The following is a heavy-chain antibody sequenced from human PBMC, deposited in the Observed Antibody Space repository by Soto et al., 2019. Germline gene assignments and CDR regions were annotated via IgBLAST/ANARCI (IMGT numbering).Heavy chain of an antibody. V-gene: IGHV1-46*03. J-gene: IGHJ3*02. CDR3: ARVSGRNRSWRDAFDI. CDR1: GYNFIKYP. Sequence: QVQLVQSGAEVKKPGASVKVSCKASGYNFIKYPMHWVRQAPGQGLGWMGIINPGGGVTNYAQKFQGRLTLTRDAPTTTVHMELSSLMSEDTAIYYCARVSGRNRSWRDAFDIWGQGTRVTVSS. CDR2: INPGGGVT. D-gene: IGHD6-13*01.